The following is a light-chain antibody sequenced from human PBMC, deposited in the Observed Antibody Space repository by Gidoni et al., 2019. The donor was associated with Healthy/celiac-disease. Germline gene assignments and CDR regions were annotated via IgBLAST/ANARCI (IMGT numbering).Light chain of an antibody. CDR3: QSYDSSLSGVV. J-gene: IGLJ2*01. V-gene: IGLV1-40*01. Sequence: QSVLTQPPSVSGAPGQRVTISCTGSSSNKLLIYGNSNRPSGVPDRFSGSKSGTSASLAITGLQAEDEADYYCQSYDSSLSGVVFGGGTNLTVL. CDR2: GNS. CDR1: SSN.